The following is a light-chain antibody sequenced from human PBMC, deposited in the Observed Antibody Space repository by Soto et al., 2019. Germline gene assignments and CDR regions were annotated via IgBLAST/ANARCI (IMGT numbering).Light chain of an antibody. J-gene: IGKJ2*01. CDR3: KQALQTLYT. Sequence: DIVMTQSPLSLPVTPGEPASISCSSSQSLLHSNGYNYLDWYLQKPAQSPQLLIYLGSNRASGVPDRISGSGSGTDFTLKISRVEAEDVEVYYCKQALQTLYTFGQGTKLEIK. V-gene: IGKV2-28*01. CDR2: LGS. CDR1: QSLLHSNGYNY.